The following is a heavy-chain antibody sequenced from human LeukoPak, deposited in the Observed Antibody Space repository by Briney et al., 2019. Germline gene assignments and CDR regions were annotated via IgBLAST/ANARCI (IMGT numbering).Heavy chain of an antibody. V-gene: IGHV3-30*02. J-gene: IGHJ3*02. CDR2: IRYDGSLK. Sequence: PGGSLRLSCAASGSTFSTCSMHWVRQAPGKGLEWVAFIRYDGSLKHYADSVKGRFTISRDNSKNTLYLQMDSLRADDTAVFYCAKVRTEIDDNACDIWGHGSMVTVSS. CDR3: AKVRTEIDDNACDI. CDR1: GSTFSTCS. D-gene: IGHD3-9*01.